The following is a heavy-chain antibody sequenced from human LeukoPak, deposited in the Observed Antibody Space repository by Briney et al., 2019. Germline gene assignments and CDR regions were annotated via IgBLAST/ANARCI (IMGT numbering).Heavy chain of an antibody. CDR1: GYTFTGYY. Sequence: ASVKVSCKASGYTFTGYYMHWVRQAPGQGLEWMGWINPNSGGTNYAQKFQGRVTMTRDTSISTAYMELSRLRSDDTAVYYCARTWPPTTYNWFDPWGQGTLVTVSS. CDR3: ARTWPPTTYNWFDP. J-gene: IGHJ5*02. V-gene: IGHV1-2*02. D-gene: IGHD1-14*01. CDR2: INPNSGGT.